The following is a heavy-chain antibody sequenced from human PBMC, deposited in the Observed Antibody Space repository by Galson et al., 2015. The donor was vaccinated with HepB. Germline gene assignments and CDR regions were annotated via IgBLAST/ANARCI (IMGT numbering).Heavy chain of an antibody. CDR1: GYTFTSYG. CDR3: ARDGPQDYYDTSGYYYFDY. Sequence: SVKVSCKASGYTFTSYGISWVRQAPGQGLEWMGWISAYTSNTNNAQKFRGRVTMTTDTATSTAYMELRSLRSDDTAVYYCARDGPQDYYDTSGYYYFDYWGQGTPVTVSS. J-gene: IGHJ4*02. CDR2: ISAYTSNT. V-gene: IGHV1-18*01. D-gene: IGHD3-22*01.